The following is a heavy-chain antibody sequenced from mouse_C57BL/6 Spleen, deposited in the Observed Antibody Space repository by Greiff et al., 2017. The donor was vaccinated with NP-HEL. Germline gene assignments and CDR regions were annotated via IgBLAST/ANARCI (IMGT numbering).Heavy chain of an antibody. J-gene: IGHJ3*01. V-gene: IGHV1-85*01. D-gene: IGHD2-2*01. CDR2: IYPRDGST. CDR1: GYTFTSYD. Sequence: QVQLQQSGPELVKPGASVKLSCKASGYTFTSYDINWVKQRPGPGLEWIGWIYPRDGSTKYNEKFKGKATLTVDTSSSTAYMELHSLTSEDSAVYFCARGSGYDGAWFAYWGQGTLVTVSA. CDR3: ARGSGYDGAWFAY.